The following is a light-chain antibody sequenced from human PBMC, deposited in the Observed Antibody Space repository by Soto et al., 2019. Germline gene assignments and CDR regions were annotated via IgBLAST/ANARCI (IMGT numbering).Light chain of an antibody. V-gene: IGKV3-15*01. J-gene: IGKJ2*01. CDR1: QGVSSN. CDR3: QQYNNWPYT. CDR2: RTS. Sequence: EIVMTQSPATLSLSPGERATLSCRASQGVSSNLAWYRQKPGQAPTLLIYRTSTRATGIRARFSGSGSGTEFSLTISSLQSEDFAFYYCQQYNNWPYTFGQGIKLEMK.